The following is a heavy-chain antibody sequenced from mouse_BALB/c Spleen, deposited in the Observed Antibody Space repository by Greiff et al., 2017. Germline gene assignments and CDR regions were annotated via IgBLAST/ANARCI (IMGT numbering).Heavy chain of an antibody. CDR3: ARKIYYDYDGGAFAY. CDR2: INPYNDGT. J-gene: IGHJ3*01. CDR1: GYTFTSYV. D-gene: IGHD2-4*01. Sequence: VQLQQSGPELVKPGASVKMSCKASGYTFTSYVMHWVKQKPGQGLEWIGYINPYNDGTKYNEKFKGKATLTSDKSSSTAYMELSSLTSEDSAVYYCARKIYYDYDGGAFAYWGQGTLVTVSA. V-gene: IGHV1-14*01.